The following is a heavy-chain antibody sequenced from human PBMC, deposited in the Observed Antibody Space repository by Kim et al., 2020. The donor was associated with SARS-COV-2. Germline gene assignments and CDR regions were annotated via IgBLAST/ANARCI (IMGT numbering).Heavy chain of an antibody. V-gene: IGHV7-4-1*02. CDR1: GYTFPTYG. D-gene: IGHD1-7*01. CDR3: ASGNTGRIDY. J-gene: IGHJ4*02. Sequence: ASVKVSCKSSGYTFPTYGLNWVRQAPGQALEWMGWINVNTGNPTYAQGFIGRFVFSLDTSVTTAYLQISTLKAEDTAVYYCASGNTGRIDYWGQGTLVT. CDR2: INVNTGNP.